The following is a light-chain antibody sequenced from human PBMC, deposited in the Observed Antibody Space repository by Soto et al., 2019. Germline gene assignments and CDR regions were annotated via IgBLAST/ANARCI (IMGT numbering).Light chain of an antibody. V-gene: IGKV3-20*01. Sequence: EIVLTQSPGTLSLSPGERATLSCRASQSVNSNYLAWYQQKPGQAPRLLIYGVFNRATGIPDRFSGSGSGTDFTLTIGRLEPEDFAVYYCQQYITSVLTFGGGTKVDIK. CDR2: GVF. J-gene: IGKJ4*01. CDR3: QQYITSVLT. CDR1: QSVNSNY.